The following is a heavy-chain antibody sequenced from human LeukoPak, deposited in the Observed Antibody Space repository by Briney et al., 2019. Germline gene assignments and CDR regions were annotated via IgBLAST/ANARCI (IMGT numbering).Heavy chain of an antibody. D-gene: IGHD3-3*01. CDR1: GGSIRSNTNFWGWDSSSY. J-gene: IGHJ6*02. CDR3: ARCSYDFWRNYYYGMDV. V-gene: IGHV4-39*01. Sequence: SETLSLTCSVSGGSIRSNTNFWGWDSSSYWGWIRQPPGKGLEWIGSIHFTGTTYYNPSLKSRVTISVDTSKNQFSLKLSSVTAADTAVYYCARCSYDFWRNYYYGMDVWGQGTTVTVSS. CDR2: IHFTGTT.